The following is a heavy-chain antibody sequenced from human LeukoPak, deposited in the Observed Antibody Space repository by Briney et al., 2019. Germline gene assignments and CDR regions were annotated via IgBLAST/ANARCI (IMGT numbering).Heavy chain of an antibody. Sequence: GESLKISCKGSGYSFTSYWIGWVRQMPGKGLEWMGIIYPGDSDTRYSPSFQGQVTISADKSISTAYLQWSSLKASDTAMYYCARRVSDRQQLVGYWFDPWGQGTLVTVSS. CDR1: GYSFTSYW. J-gene: IGHJ5*02. V-gene: IGHV5-51*01. CDR2: IYPGDSDT. D-gene: IGHD6-13*01. CDR3: ARRVSDRQQLVGYWFDP.